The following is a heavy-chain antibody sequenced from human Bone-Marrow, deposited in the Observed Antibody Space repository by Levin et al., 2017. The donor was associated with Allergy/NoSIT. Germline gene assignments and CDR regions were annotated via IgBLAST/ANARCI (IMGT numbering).Heavy chain of an antibody. V-gene: IGHV3-48*02. Sequence: GESLKISCAASGFRFSSYSMNWVRQAPGKGLEWVSYISNSSDTIYYADSVMGRFTISRDNAKHTLYLQMSTLRDDDTAVYYCTRGQLYWGQGILVTVSS. J-gene: IGHJ4*02. CDR3: TRGQLY. D-gene: IGHD1-1*01. CDR1: GFRFSSYS. CDR2: ISNSSDTI.